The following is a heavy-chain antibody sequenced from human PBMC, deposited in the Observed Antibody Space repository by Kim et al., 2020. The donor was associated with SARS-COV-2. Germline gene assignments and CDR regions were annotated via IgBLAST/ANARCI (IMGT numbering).Heavy chain of an antibody. CDR3: ARDFYRLGSSDWYHVFDY. Sequence: ASVKVSCKASGYTFTSYGISWVRQAPGQGLEWMGWISGNNGNTKYAQKFQGRVTMTTDTSTSTAYMELRSLRSDDTAVFYCARDFYRLGSSDWYHVFDYWGQGTLVTVSS. D-gene: IGHD6-19*01. CDR2: ISGNNGNT. CDR1: GYTFTSYG. J-gene: IGHJ4*02. V-gene: IGHV1-18*01.